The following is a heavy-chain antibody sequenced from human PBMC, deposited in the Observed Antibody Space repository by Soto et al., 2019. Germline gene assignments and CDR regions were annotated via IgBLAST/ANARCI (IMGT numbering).Heavy chain of an antibody. CDR2: INHSGST. D-gene: IGHD3-3*01. CDR3: ARGPFNFTIFGVVSYYYYGMDV. CDR1: GGSFSGYY. Sequence: SDTLSLTCAVYGGSFSGYYWSWIRQPPGKGLEWIGEINHSGSTNYNPSLKSRVTISVDTSKNQFSLKLSSVTAADTAVYYCARGPFNFTIFGVVSYYYYGMDVWGQGTTVNVSS. V-gene: IGHV4-34*01. J-gene: IGHJ6*02.